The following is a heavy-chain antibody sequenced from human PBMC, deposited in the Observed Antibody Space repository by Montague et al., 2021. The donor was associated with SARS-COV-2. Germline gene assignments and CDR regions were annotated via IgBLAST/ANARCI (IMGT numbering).Heavy chain of an antibody. CDR1: GGSFSGYD. J-gene: IGHJ5*01. CDR3: ARGRMTINMSVGIMTGASTWLDS. D-gene: IGHD3-22*01. V-gene: IGHV4-34*01. CDR2: INQSGSA. Sequence: SETLSLTCAVYGGSFSGYDWTWIRQSPGKGLEWIGEINQSGSAKYKPSLKSRVTISVDTSKNQFSLKLSSVTAADTAVYYCARGRMTINMSVGIMTGASTWLDSWGQGTLVTVSP.